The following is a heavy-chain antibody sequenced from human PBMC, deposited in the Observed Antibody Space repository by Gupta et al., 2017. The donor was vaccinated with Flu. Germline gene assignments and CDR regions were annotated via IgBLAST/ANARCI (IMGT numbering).Heavy chain of an antibody. J-gene: IGHJ4*02. Sequence: SVFRQAPGKGLEWVSAISGSGISTYYADSVKGRFTISRDNSKNTLFLQLNSLRAEDTAVYYCTPSTPGSVTYWGQGTLVTVSS. D-gene: IGHD4-4*01. CDR3: TPSTPGSVTY. V-gene: IGHV3-23*01. CDR2: ISGSGIST.